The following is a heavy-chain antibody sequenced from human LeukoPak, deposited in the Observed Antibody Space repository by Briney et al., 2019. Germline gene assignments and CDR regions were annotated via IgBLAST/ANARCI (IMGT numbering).Heavy chain of an antibody. CDR1: GGTFSRYT. V-gene: IGHV1-69*10. J-gene: IGHJ6*02. CDR3: ASVDIVAYYSGMDV. CDR2: IIPILGIA. D-gene: IGHD5-12*01. Sequence: GASVTVSCKASGGTFSRYTISWVRQAPGQGLEGMGGIIPILGIANYAQKFQGRVTINADKSTSTAYMELSSLRSEDTAVYYCASVDIVAYYSGMDVWGQGTTVTVSS.